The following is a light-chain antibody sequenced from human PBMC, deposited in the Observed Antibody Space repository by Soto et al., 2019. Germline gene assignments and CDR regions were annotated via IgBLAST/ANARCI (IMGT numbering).Light chain of an antibody. CDR3: QQYNNWPPVYT. Sequence: EVVLTQSPATLSVSPGQRATLSCRASQSVRIKLAWYQQKPGQAPRLLIYDASTRATGIPARFSGSGSGTEFTLTISSLQSEDFVVYYCQQYNNWPPVYTFGQGTKLEIK. V-gene: IGKV3D-15*01. J-gene: IGKJ2*01. CDR2: DAS. CDR1: QSVRIK.